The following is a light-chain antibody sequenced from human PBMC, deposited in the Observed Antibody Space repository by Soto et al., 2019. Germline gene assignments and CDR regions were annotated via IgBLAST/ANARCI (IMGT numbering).Light chain of an antibody. CDR3: QQYTNWPPGYT. Sequence: EIVMTQSPATLSVSPGERATLSCRASQSVSIALAWYQQKPGQAPRLLIYNASARAAGTPARFSGSGSGIEFTLTISSLQSEDFAVYYCQQYTNWPPGYTFGQGTRLEIK. CDR1: QSVSIA. V-gene: IGKV3-15*01. CDR2: NAS. J-gene: IGKJ2*01.